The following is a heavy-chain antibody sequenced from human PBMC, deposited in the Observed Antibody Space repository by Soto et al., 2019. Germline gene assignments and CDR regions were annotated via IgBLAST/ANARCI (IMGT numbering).Heavy chain of an antibody. D-gene: IGHD2-15*01. CDR2: IKSKTDGGTT. V-gene: IGHV3-15*07. CDR1: GFTFSNAW. J-gene: IGHJ4*02. CDR3: TTSELGYCSGGSCYSVFDY. Sequence: GGSLRLSCAASGFTFSNAWMNWVRQAPGKGLEWVGRIKSKTDGGTTDYAAPVKGRFTISRDDSKNKLYLQMNSLKTEDTAVYYCTTSELGYCSGGSCYSVFDYWGQGTLVTVS.